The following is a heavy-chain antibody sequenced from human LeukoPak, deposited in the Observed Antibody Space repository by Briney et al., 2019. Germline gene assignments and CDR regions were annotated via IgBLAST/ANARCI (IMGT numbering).Heavy chain of an antibody. Sequence: HPSETLSLTCAVSGGSISSGGYSWSWIRQPPGKGLEWIGYIYHSGSTYYNPSLKSRVTISVARSKNQFSLKLSSVPAADTAVYYCARGEGTAMVFDYWGQGTLVTVSS. D-gene: IGHD5-18*01. CDR1: GGSISSGGYS. J-gene: IGHJ4*02. CDR2: IYHSGST. V-gene: IGHV4-30-2*01. CDR3: ARGEGTAMVFDY.